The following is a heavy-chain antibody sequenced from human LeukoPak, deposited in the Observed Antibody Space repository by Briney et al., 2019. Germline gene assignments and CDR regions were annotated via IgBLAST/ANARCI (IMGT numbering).Heavy chain of an antibody. V-gene: IGHV3-21*01. J-gene: IGHJ6*02. Sequence: GGSLRLSCAASGFTFSSHAMIWFRQAPGKGLEVGAAINGGSSYRYYADSLKGRFSIPRDNSKKSLYLQMHNLRAEDTAVYFCARLTINSGYGLSQGLDVWGQGTTVTVSS. CDR2: INGGSSYR. CDR1: GFTFSSHA. CDR3: ARLTINSGYGLSQGLDV. D-gene: IGHD5-12*01.